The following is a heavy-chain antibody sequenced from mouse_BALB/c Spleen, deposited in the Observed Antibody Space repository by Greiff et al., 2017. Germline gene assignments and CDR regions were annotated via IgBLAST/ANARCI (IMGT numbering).Heavy chain of an antibody. Sequence: EVQGVESGAELVRPGALVKLSCKASGFNIKDYYMHWVKQRPEQGLEWIGWIDPENGNTIYDPKFQGKASITADTSSNTAYLQLSSLTSEDTAVYYCALTVDYWGQGTTLTVSS. CDR1: GFNIKDYY. CDR3: ALTVDY. CDR2: IDPENGNT. V-gene: IGHV14-1*02. J-gene: IGHJ2*01.